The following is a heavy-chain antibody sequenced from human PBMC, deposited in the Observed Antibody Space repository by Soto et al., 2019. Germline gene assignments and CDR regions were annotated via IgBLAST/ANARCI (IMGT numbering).Heavy chain of an antibody. V-gene: IGHV3-33*01. CDR3: ARENKDVAGLDTGNWVDP. J-gene: IGHJ5*02. CDR1: GFTFSNFG. CDR2: IWFDGSTA. Sequence: VQLVESGGGVVQPGRSLRLSCAASGFTFSNFGMHWVRQAPGKGLEWLAVIWFDGSTAYYTDAVKGRFTISRDNSNNTLHPQMNRLRVDETGVYYCARENKDVAGLDTGNWVDPWRQGTRVTVSS. D-gene: IGHD2-15*01.